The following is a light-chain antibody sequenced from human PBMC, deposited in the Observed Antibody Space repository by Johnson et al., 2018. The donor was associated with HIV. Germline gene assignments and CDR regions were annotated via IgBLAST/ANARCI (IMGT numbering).Light chain of an antibody. CDR1: TFNIGNNY. J-gene: IGLJ1*01. CDR2: ENN. V-gene: IGLV1-51*02. Sequence: HSVLTQPPSVSAAPGQKVTISCSGSTFNIGNNYVSWYHHLPGAAPKLLIYENNKRPSGIPDRFSGSKSGTSATLGITGLQTGDEADYYCGAWDSSLNAYVFGTGTKVTVL. CDR3: GAWDSSLNAYV.